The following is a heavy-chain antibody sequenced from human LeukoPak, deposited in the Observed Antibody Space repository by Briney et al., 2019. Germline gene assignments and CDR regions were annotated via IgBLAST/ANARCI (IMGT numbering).Heavy chain of an antibody. CDR2: IWYDGSNK. D-gene: IGHD3-10*01. J-gene: IGHJ6*03. CDR1: GFTFSSYG. CDR3: ARAGEYYYYYYMDV. Sequence: PGRSLRLSCAASGFTFSSYGMHWVRQAPGKGPEWVAVIWYDGSNKYYADSVKGRFTISRDNSKNTLYLQMNSLRAEDTAVYYCARAGEYYYYYYMDVWGKGTTVTVSS. V-gene: IGHV3-33*01.